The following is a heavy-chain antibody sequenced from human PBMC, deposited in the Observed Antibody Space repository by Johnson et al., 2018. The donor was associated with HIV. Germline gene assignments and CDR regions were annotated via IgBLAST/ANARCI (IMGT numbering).Heavy chain of an antibody. CDR1: GFTFSDYY. CDR3: TTDPSWRFGVDI. J-gene: IGHJ3*02. CDR2: ISSNGGST. Sequence: VQLVESGGGLVQPGGSLRLSCAASGFTFSDYYMTWIRQAPGKGLEFVSAISSNGGSTYYANSVKGSFTISRDNSKNTLYLQMGSLRAEDTAVYYCTTDPSWRFGVDIWGQGTLVTVSS. V-gene: IGHV3-64*01. D-gene: IGHD2-15*01.